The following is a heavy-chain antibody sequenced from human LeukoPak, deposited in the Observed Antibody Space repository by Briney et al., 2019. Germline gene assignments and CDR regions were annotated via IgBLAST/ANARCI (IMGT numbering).Heavy chain of an antibody. D-gene: IGHD5-18*01. CDR3: ASVFRGYSYANPPYYYYYMDV. CDR1: GGSISSYY. CDR2: IYISGST. Sequence: PSETLSLTCTVSGGSISSYYWSWIRQPPGKGLEWIGYIYISGSTDYNPSLKSRVTISVDTSKNQFSLKLSSVTAADTAVYYCASVFRGYSYANPPYYYYYMDVWGKGTTVTVSS. J-gene: IGHJ6*03. V-gene: IGHV4-4*09.